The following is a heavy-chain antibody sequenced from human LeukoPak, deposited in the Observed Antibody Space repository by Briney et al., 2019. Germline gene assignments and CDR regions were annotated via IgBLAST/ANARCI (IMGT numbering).Heavy chain of an antibody. V-gene: IGHV4-4*07. J-gene: IGHJ6*02. D-gene: IGHD3-9*01. CDR1: GGSISSYY. Sequence: SETLSLTCTVAGGSISSYYWSWIRQPAGKGLEWIGRIYTSGSTNYNTSLKSRVTMSVDTSKNQFSLKLSSVTAADTAVYYCARVGYYDILTGYFGDDGMDVWGQGTTVTVSS. CDR2: IYTSGST. CDR3: ARVGYYDILTGYFGDDGMDV.